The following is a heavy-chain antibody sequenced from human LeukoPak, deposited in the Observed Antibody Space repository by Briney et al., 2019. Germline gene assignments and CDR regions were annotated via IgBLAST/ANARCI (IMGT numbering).Heavy chain of an antibody. CDR1: GFTFTSSA. CDR3: AAYGDYISRDY. D-gene: IGHD4-17*01. Sequence: ASVKVSCKASGFTFTSSAMQWVRRARGQRLEWIGWIVVGSGNTNYAQKFQERVTITRDMSTSTAYMELSSLRSEDTAVYYCAAYGDYISRDYWGQGTLVTVSS. J-gene: IGHJ4*02. V-gene: IGHV1-58*02. CDR2: IVVGSGNT.